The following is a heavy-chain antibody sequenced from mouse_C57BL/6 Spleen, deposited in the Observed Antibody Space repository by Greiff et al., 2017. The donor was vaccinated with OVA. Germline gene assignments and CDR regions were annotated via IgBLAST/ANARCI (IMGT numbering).Heavy chain of an antibody. V-gene: IGHV5-17*01. D-gene: IGHD4-1*01. J-gene: IGHJ2*01. CDR3: ARGANWDPFDY. Sequence: EVKLVESGGGLVKPGGSLKLSCAASGFTFSDYGMHWVRQAPEKGLEWVAYISSGSSTIYYADTVKGRFTISRDNAKNTLFLQLTSLRSEDTAMYYCARGANWDPFDYWGQGTTLTVSS. CDR1: GFTFSDYG. CDR2: ISSGSSTI.